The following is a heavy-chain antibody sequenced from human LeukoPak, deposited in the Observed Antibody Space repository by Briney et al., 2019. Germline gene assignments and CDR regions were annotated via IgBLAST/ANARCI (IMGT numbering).Heavy chain of an antibody. CDR3: ARHRTGSSGWYGGPYYFDY. CDR1: SGSMSSSSYY. Sequence: SEPLSLTCTLSSGSMSSSSYYWGWIRQPPGKGLEWIGRIYYSGSTYYNPSLKSRVTISVDTSENQFSLKLSSVTAADTAVYYCARHRTGSSGWYGGPYYFDYWGQGTLVTVSS. CDR2: IYYSGST. J-gene: IGHJ4*02. V-gene: IGHV4-39*01. D-gene: IGHD6-19*01.